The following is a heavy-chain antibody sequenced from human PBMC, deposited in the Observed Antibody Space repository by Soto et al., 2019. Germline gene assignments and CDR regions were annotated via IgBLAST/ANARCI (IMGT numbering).Heavy chain of an antibody. CDR2: INAGNGET. D-gene: IGHD6-13*01. V-gene: IGHV1-3*01. CDR3: APAAAGNPFGY. Sequence: QVQLVQSGAEVKMPGASVKVSCKASGFTFSSYAIHWVRQAPGQWLEWMGWINAGNGETKYSQRFQGRVTITRDTSASTAYVELSSLRSEDTAVYYCAPAAAGNPFGYWGQGTLVTVSS. J-gene: IGHJ4*02. CDR1: GFTFSSYA.